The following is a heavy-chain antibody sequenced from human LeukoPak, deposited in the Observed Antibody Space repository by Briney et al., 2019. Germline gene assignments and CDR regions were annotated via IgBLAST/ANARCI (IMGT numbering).Heavy chain of an antibody. CDR2: ISGMGHDI. CDR3: STGPRSLPY. V-gene: IGHV3-11*01. D-gene: IGHD4-23*01. J-gene: IGHJ4*01. CDR1: GLSFSDSY. Sequence: PGGPLRLSCVVSGLSFSDSYMTWIRQTPGMGLESLAYISGMGHDIYYADSVKGRFTISRDNAKNSLYLQMNSLRPEDTALYYCSTGPRSLPYWGPGTLVTVSS.